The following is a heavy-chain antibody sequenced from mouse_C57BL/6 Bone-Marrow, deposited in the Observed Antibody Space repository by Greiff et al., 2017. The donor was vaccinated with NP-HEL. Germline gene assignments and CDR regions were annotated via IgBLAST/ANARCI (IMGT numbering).Heavy chain of an antibody. CDR2: IHPNSGST. CDR3: ARRYYGSSYRYFDV. D-gene: IGHD1-1*01. Sequence: QVQLKQPGAELVKPGASVKLSCKASGYTFTSYWMHWVKQRPGQGLEWIGMIHPNSGSTNYNEKFKSKATLTVDKSSSTAYMQLSSLTSEDSAVYYCARRYYGSSYRYFDVWGTGTTVTVSS. V-gene: IGHV1-64*01. J-gene: IGHJ1*03. CDR1: GYTFTSYW.